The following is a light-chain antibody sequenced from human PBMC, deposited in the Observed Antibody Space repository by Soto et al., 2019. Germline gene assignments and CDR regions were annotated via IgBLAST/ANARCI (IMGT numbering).Light chain of an antibody. Sequence: MNQSPSSLSASVGDRVTITCRASQSVSSNLAWYQQKPGQAPRLLIYGASTRATGIPARFSGSGSGTEFTLTISSLQSEDFEIYYCQQYNNWPITFGQGTRLEVK. V-gene: IGKV3-15*01. CDR1: QSVSSN. CDR3: QQYNNWPIT. CDR2: GAS. J-gene: IGKJ5*01.